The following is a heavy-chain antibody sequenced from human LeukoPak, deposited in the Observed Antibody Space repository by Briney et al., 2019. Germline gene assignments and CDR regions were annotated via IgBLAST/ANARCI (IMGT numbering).Heavy chain of an antibody. D-gene: IGHD3-9*01. CDR1: GYTFTSYY. CDR2: INPSGSST. Sequence: GASVKVSCKASGYTFTSYYMHWVRQAPGQGLEWMGLINPSGSSTSYAQKFQGRLSLTRDMSTSTDYMELSRLRSDDTAVYYCARPLSGYDILTGYYQKENAFDIWGQGTMVTVSS. CDR3: ARPLSGYDILTGYYQKENAFDI. J-gene: IGHJ3*02. V-gene: IGHV1-46*01.